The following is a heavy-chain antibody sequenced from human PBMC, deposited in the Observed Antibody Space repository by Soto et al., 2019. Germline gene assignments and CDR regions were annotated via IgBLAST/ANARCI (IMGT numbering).Heavy chain of an antibody. CDR1: GYSFTSYW. CDR2: IYPGDSDT. CDR3: ARRARVITNEYYFDY. J-gene: IGHJ4*02. V-gene: IGHV5-51*01. D-gene: IGHD3-22*01. Sequence: PGESLKISCKGSGYSFTSYWIGLVRQMPGKGLGWMGIIYPGDSDTRYSPSFQGQVTISADKSISTAYLQWSSLKASDTDMYYCARRARVITNEYYFDYWGQGTLVTVSS.